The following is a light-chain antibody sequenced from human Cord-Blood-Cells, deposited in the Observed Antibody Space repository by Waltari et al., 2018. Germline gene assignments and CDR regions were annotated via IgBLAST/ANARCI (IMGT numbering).Light chain of an antibody. CDR1: QSVSSY. CDR2: AAS. Sequence: EIVLTQSPATLSFSPGERATLSCRPSQSVSSYLACYQQKPGQAPRLLNYAASNRATGIPARFSGSGSGTDFTLTISSLEPEDFAVYYCQQRSNWLYTFGQGTKLEIK. J-gene: IGKJ2*01. CDR3: QQRSNWLYT. V-gene: IGKV3-11*01.